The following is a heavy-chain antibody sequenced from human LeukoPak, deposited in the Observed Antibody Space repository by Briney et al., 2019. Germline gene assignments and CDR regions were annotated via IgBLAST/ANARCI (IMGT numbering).Heavy chain of an antibody. Sequence: PSETLSLTCTVSGNSINSGYYWGWIRQPPGKGLEWIGEINHSGSTNYNPSLKSRVTISVDTSKNQFSLKLSSVTAADTAVYYCARAHRYYGSGSYGYWGQGTLVTVSS. CDR1: GNSINSGYY. V-gene: IGHV4-38-2*02. CDR2: INHSGST. D-gene: IGHD3-10*01. J-gene: IGHJ4*02. CDR3: ARAHRYYGSGSYGY.